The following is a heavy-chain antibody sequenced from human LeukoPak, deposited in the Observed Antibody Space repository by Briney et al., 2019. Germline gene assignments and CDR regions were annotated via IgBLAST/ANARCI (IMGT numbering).Heavy chain of an antibody. D-gene: IGHD3-3*01. CDR1: GYTFTSYD. CDR2: INPSVGST. Sequence: ASVKVSCKASGYTFTSYDINWVRQATGQGLEWMGIINPSVGSTTYAQKFQDRVTLTRDTSTSTVYMELSSLRSEDTAIYFCVRGGYDFSSGYYPSRWGQGTLVTVSS. CDR3: VRGGYDFSSGYYPSR. V-gene: IGHV1-46*01. J-gene: IGHJ4*02.